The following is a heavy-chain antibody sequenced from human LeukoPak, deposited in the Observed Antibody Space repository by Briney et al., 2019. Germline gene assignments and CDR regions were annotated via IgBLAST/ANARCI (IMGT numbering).Heavy chain of an antibody. CDR1: GGSISSYY. Sequence: SETLSLTCTVSGGSISSYYWSWIRQPPGKGLEWIGYIYYSGSTNYNPSLKSRVTISVDTSKNQFSLKLSSVTAADTAVYYCARDAYYDSSGYYWDYWGQGTLVTVSS. J-gene: IGHJ4*02. D-gene: IGHD3-22*01. CDR2: IYYSGST. CDR3: ARDAYYDSSGYYWDY. V-gene: IGHV4-59*12.